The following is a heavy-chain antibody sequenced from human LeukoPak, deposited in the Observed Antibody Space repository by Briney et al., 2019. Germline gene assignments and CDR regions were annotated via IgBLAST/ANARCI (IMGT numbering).Heavy chain of an antibody. CDR3: ARDLTPYNWNDVQVRDYYYGMDV. D-gene: IGHD1-20*01. V-gene: IGHV1-69*13. Sequence: SVKVSCKASGGTFSSYAISWVRQAPGQGLGWMGGIIPIFGTANYAQKFQGRVTITADESTSTAYMELSSLRSEDTAVYYCARDLTPYNWNDVQVRDYYYGMDVWGQGTTVTVSS. J-gene: IGHJ6*02. CDR1: GGTFSSYA. CDR2: IIPIFGTA.